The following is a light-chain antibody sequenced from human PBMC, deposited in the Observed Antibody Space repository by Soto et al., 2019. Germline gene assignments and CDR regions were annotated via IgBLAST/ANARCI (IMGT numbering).Light chain of an antibody. J-gene: IGKJ1*01. CDR1: QDIGIN. CDR3: LQHNAYPWT. V-gene: IGKV1-17*01. Sequence: DIQMTQSPSSLSASVGDRVTMTCRASQDIGINLGWFQQKPGKAPKRLIYVASSLQSGVPSRFSGSGSGTEFTHTISSLQPEDFASYFCLQHNAYPWTFGHGTKVDIK. CDR2: VAS.